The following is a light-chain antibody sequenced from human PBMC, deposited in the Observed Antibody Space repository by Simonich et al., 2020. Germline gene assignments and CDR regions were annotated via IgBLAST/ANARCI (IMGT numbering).Light chain of an antibody. CDR2: EGS. CDR3: CSYAGSSTVV. V-gene: IGLV2-23*01. J-gene: IGLJ2*01. CDR1: SCDVGSYNL. Sequence: QSALTQPASVSGSPAQSITISCTGTSCDVGSYNLVSWYQQHPGKAPKLMIYEGSKRPSGVSNRFSGSKSGNTASLTISGLQAEDEADYYCCSYAGSSTVVFGGGTKLTVL.